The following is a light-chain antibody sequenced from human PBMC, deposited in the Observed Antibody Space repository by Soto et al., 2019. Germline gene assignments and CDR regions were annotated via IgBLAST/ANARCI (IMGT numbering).Light chain of an antibody. CDR2: DDS. V-gene: IGLV3-21*02. Sequence: SYELTQPPSVSVAPGQTATFICGGDNIGYKTVHWYQQRPGQAPVLVVYDDSDRPSGIPERFSGSNSGNTATLTINRVEAGDEADYYCQAYDYSLTASVFGGGTKLTVL. J-gene: IGLJ3*02. CDR3: QAYDYSLTASV. CDR1: NIGYKT.